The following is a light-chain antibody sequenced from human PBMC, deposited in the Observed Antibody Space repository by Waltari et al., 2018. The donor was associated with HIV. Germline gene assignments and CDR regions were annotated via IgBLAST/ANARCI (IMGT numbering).Light chain of an antibody. Sequence: EIVMTQSPATLSVSPGARVTLSCRASQNVITNLAGYQQKPGQAPSLLIYGAATRASGSPARFTGGGSGSDFTLTINSLQSEDCGLYYCQQYNGWPRTFGQGTKV. CDR3: QQYNGWPRT. CDR1: QNVITN. V-gene: IGKV3-15*01. CDR2: GAA. J-gene: IGKJ1*01.